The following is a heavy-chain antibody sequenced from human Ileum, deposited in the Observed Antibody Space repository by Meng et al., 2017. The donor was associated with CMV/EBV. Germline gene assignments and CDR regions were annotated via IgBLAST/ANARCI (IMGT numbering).Heavy chain of an antibody. CDR3: ARDLRPCGADCSGSAFAL. CDR2: ISSSSSFI. J-gene: IGHJ3*01. D-gene: IGHD2-21*01. Sequence: GGSLRLSCVASGFTFSSYAMNWVRQAPGKGLEWVSSISSSSSFIHYADSVRGRFTISRDFAKNSLYLQMNSLRAEDTAVYYCARDLRPCGADCSGSAFALWGQGTRVNVSS. V-gene: IGHV3-21*01. CDR1: GFTFSSYA.